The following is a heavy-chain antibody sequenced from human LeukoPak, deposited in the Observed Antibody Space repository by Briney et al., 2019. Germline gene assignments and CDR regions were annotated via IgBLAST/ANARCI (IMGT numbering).Heavy chain of an antibody. V-gene: IGHV1-2*02. CDR2: INPNSGGT. CDR1: GYTFTGYY. D-gene: IGHD2-15*01. J-gene: IGHJ6*03. Sequence: ASVKVSCKASGYTFTGYYMHWVRQAPGQGLEWMGWINPNSGGTNYIQKLQGRVTMTRDTSISSAYMELSRLRSDDTAVYYCARRYCSGGSCYSSYYYYYMDVWGKGTTVTVSS. CDR3: ARRYCSGGSCYSSYYYYYMDV.